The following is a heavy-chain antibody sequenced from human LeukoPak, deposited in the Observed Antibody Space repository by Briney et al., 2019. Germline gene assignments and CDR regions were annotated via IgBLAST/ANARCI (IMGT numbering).Heavy chain of an antibody. Sequence: SETLSLTCTVSGGSISSSSYYWGWIRQPPGKGLEWIGSIYYSGSTYYNPSLKSRVTISVDTSKNQFSLKLSSVTAADTAVYYCASRNRRKYSSSWYYDFLSYYFDYWGQGTLVTVSS. V-gene: IGHV4-39*07. D-gene: IGHD6-13*01. J-gene: IGHJ4*02. CDR2: IYYSGST. CDR3: ASRNRRKYSSSWYYDFLSYYFDY. CDR1: GGSISSSSYY.